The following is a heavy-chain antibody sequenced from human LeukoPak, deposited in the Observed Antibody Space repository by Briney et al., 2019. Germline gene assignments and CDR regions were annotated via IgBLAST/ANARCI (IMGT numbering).Heavy chain of an antibody. J-gene: IGHJ4*02. V-gene: IGHV3-30*18. CDR3: AKDRYSYAFEYSDS. CDR2: VSSGGNIK. Sequence: GGSLRLSCAASGFTFSNYGMQWVRQAPGKGLEWVAVVSSGGNIKYYADSVRGRFTISRDNSRNTMYLQMDSLRVEDTAVYYCAKDRYSYAFEYSDSWGQGTLVTVSS. D-gene: IGHD5-18*01. CDR1: GFTFSNYG.